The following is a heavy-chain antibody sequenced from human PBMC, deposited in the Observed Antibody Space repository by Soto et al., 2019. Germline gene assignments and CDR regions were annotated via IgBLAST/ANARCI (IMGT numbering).Heavy chain of an antibody. CDR2: ISTTSSSI. CDR1: GFTFSSYS. CDR3: GRQGVVSDY. J-gene: IGHJ4*02. V-gene: IGHV3-48*02. Sequence: PGGSLRLSCAASGFTFSSYSMNWVRQAPGKGLEWISYISTTSSSIYYADSVKGRFTISRDNAKNSLFLQMNSLRDEDTAVYYCGRQGVVSDYPGRGALVTGSS. D-gene: IGHD3-3*01.